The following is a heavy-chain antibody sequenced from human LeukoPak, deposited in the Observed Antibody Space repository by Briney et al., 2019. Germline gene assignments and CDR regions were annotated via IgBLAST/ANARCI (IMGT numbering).Heavy chain of an antibody. Sequence: SETLSLTCTVSGGSISSYYWSWIRQPPGKGLEWIGEINHSGSTNYNPSLKSRVTISVDTSKNQFSLKLSSVTAADTAVYYCARHGYSYGAYFFHWGQGTLVTVSS. CDR2: INHSGST. J-gene: IGHJ4*02. CDR3: ARHGYSYGAYFFH. V-gene: IGHV4-34*01. D-gene: IGHD5-18*01. CDR1: GGSISSYY.